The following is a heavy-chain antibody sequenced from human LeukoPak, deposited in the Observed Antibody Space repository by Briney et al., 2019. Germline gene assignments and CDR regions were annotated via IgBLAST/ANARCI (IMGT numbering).Heavy chain of an antibody. J-gene: IGHJ4*02. CDR1: GGSFSSSDYY. CDR2: IYYSGTT. CDR3: ARQEILTGYHTFDY. V-gene: IGHV4-39*01. Sequence: SETLSLTCTVSGGSFSSSDYYWGWIRQPPGKGLEWIGSIYYSGTTYYNPSLKSRVTISVDTSKNQFSLKMSSVTAADTAVYYCARQEILTGYHTFDYWGQGTLVTVSS. D-gene: IGHD3-9*01.